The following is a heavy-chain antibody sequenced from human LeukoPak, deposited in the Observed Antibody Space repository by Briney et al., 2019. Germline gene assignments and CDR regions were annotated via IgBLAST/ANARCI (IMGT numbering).Heavy chain of an antibody. D-gene: IGHD1-26*01. CDR2: ISTYNSVT. J-gene: IGHJ1*01. Sequence: EASVKVSCKGTGYSFTSHGISWLRQAPGQGLEWMGCISTYNSVTHYAQKLRGRVTMTTDKSTSTANMQVRNLRYDDTAVYYCARDDGAMGNTYFPHWCWGPGVIVS. CDR1: GYSFTSHG. V-gene: IGHV1-18*01. CDR3: ARDDGAMGNTYFPH.